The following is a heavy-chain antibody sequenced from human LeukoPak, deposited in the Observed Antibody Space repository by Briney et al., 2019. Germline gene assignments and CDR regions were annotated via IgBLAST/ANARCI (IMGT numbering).Heavy chain of an antibody. J-gene: IGHJ4*02. CDR3: ARDRAWNYFDY. D-gene: IGHD3-3*01. CDR2: IVRSSGFI. CDR1: GFTFSTYS. V-gene: IGHV3-21*01. Sequence: GGSLRLSCAASGFTFSTYSMNWVRQAPGKGLEWVSSIVRSSGFIYYADSVRGRFTISRDNAKNSLYLHMSSLRAEDTAVYYCARDRAWNYFDYWGQGTLVTVSS.